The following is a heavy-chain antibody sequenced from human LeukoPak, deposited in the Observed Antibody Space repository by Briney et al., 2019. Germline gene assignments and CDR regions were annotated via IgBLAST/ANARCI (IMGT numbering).Heavy chain of an antibody. Sequence: ASVKVSCKASGYTFTSYGISWVRQAPGRGLEWMGWISAYNGNTNYAQKLQGRVTMTTDTSTSTAYMELGSLRSDDTAVYYCARDSYYDFWSGYYTLWYFDLWGRGTLVTVSS. CDR2: ISAYNGNT. D-gene: IGHD3-3*01. CDR3: ARDSYYDFWSGYYTLWYFDL. J-gene: IGHJ2*01. V-gene: IGHV1-18*01. CDR1: GYTFTSYG.